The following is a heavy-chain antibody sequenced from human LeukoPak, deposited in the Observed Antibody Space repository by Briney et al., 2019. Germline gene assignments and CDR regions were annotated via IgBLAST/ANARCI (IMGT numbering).Heavy chain of an antibody. D-gene: IGHD3-16*01. CDR3: AKRGGGVSNFDY. CDR2: ISGSDANT. J-gene: IGHJ4*02. V-gene: IGHV3-23*01. Sequence: GGSLRLSCAASGFTFSKYAMSWVRQAPGKGLEWVSGISGSDANTYYADSVEGRFTISRDDFNNTLYLQMNRLRAEDTAVYYCAKRGGGVSNFDYWGQGTLVTVSS. CDR1: GFTFSKYA.